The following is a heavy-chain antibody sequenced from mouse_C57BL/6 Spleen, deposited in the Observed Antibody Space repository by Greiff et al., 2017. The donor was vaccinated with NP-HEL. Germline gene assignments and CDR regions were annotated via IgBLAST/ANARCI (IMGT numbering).Heavy chain of an antibody. CDR3: ARDRGYPYAMDY. D-gene: IGHD3-1*01. Sequence: EVQVVESEGGLVQPGSSMKLSCTASGFTFSDYYMAWVRQVPEKGLEWVANINYDGSSTYYLDSLKSRFIISRDNAKNILYLQMSSLKSEDTATYYCARDRGYPYAMDYWGQGTSVTVSS. V-gene: IGHV5-16*01. CDR1: GFTFSDYY. CDR2: INYDGSST. J-gene: IGHJ4*01.